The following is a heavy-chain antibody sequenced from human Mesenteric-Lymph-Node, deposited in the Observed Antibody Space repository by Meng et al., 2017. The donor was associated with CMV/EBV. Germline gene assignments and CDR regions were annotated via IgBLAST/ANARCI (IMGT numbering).Heavy chain of an antibody. V-gene: IGHV1-18*04. CDR2: ISAYSGDR. CDR3: ARGGGDDELDY. D-gene: IGHD3-10*01. J-gene: IGHJ4*02. CDR1: GYTFTNSF. Sequence: ASVKVSCKTSGYTFTNSFFHWVRQAPGQGLEWMGLISAYSGDRKYAQKFQGRVTLTPDTSTRTAYMEVRSLRSDDTAIYFCARGGGDDELDYWGQGTLVTVSS.